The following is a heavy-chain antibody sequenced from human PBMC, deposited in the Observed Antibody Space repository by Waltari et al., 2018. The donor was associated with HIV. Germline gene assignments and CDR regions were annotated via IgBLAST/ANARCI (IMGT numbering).Heavy chain of an antibody. CDR3: ARDEVAFQYIDRSLKTGHGLDV. V-gene: IGHV4-61*01. CDR2: VYHLGRA. D-gene: IGHD3-9*01. CDR1: GASVSTGTYF. Sequence: QVQLQESGPGLVKPSETLSLTCTVSGASVSTGTYFWTWVRQPPGNGLRGNCHVYHLGRAICNPVPQTRVPISFNTSKNQFSLKLNSVTATDTLVYYCARDEVAFQYIDRSLKTGHGLDVWGQGTTVTVSS. J-gene: IGHJ6*02.